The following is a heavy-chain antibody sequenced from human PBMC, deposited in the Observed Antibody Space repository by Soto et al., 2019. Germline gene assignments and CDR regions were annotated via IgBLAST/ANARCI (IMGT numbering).Heavy chain of an antibody. CDR2: IYYSGST. CDR3: ARGSSSSSGDWFDP. J-gene: IGHJ5*02. D-gene: IGHD6-6*01. V-gene: IGHV4-61*01. Sequence: SETLSLTCTVSGGSVSSGSYYWSWIRQPPGKGLEWIGYIYYSGSTNYNPSLKSRVTISVDTSKNQFSLKLSSVTAADTAVYYCARGSSSSSGDWFDPWGQGTLVTVSS. CDR1: GGSVSSGSYY.